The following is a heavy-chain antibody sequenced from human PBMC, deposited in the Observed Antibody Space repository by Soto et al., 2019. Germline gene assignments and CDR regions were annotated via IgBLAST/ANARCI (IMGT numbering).Heavy chain of an antibody. CDR1: GFTFSSYG. Sequence: HPGGSLRLSCASSGFTFSSYGMHWVRQAPGKGLEWVAVISYDGSNKYYADSVKGRFTISRDNSKNTLYLQMNSLRAEDTAVYYCARVYCSGGSCYGMDVWGQGTTVTVSS. CDR3: ARVYCSGGSCYGMDV. CDR2: ISYDGSNK. V-gene: IGHV3-30*03. D-gene: IGHD2-15*01. J-gene: IGHJ6*02.